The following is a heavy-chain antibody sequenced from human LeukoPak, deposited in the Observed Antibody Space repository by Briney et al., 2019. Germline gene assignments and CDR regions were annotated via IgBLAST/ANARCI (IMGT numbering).Heavy chain of an antibody. CDR3: ARDGGRNNDY. D-gene: IGHD3-3*01. Sequence: GGSLRLSCAASGFTVRSYEMNWVRQAPGKGLEWVSYISSSGSTIYYADSVKGRFTTSRDNAKNLLYLQMNSLRAEDTAVYYCARDGGRNNDYWGQGTLVTVSS. CDR1: GFTVRSYE. V-gene: IGHV3-48*03. CDR2: ISSSGSTI. J-gene: IGHJ4*02.